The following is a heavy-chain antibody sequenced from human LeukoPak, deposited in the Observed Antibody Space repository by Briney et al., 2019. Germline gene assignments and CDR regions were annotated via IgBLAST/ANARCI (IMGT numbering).Heavy chain of an antibody. D-gene: IGHD1-26*01. Sequence: ASVKVSCKVSGYTLTELSMHWVRQAPGKGLEWMGGFDPEDGETIYAQKFQGRVTMTVDTSTDTAYMELSSLRSEDTAVYYCATGLVGVRGYFDYWGQGTLVTVSS. CDR1: GYTLTELS. V-gene: IGHV1-24*01. CDR2: FDPEDGET. J-gene: IGHJ4*02. CDR3: ATGLVGVRGYFDY.